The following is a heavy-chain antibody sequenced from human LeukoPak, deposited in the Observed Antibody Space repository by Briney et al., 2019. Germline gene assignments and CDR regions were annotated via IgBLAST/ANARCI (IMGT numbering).Heavy chain of an antibody. CDR3: ARHFSAVAATYYFDY. Sequence: GESLKISCKGSGYSFTSYWIGWVRQMPGKGLEWMGIIHPGDSDTRYSPSFQGQVTISADKSISTAYLQWSSLKASDTAMYYCARHFSAVAATYYFDYWGQGTLVTVSS. J-gene: IGHJ4*02. CDR2: IHPGDSDT. D-gene: IGHD6-19*01. CDR1: GYSFTSYW. V-gene: IGHV5-51*01.